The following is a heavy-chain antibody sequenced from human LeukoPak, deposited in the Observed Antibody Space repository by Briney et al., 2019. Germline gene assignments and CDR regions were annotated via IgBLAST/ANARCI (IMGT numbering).Heavy chain of an antibody. CDR3: ASPVVPAAVTPYYNYYGMDV. V-gene: IGHV1-46*01. D-gene: IGHD2-2*01. CDR2: INPTGGST. J-gene: IGHJ6*02. CDR1: GYTFTSYY. Sequence: ASVKVSCKASGYTFTSYYMHWVRQAPGQGLEWMGIINPTGGSTSYAQKFQGRVTMTRDASTSTVYMELSSLRSEDTAVYYCASPVVPAAVTPYYNYYGMDVWGQGTTVTVSS.